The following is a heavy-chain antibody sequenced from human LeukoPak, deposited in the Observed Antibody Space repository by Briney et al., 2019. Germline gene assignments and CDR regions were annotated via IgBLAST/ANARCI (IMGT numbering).Heavy chain of an antibody. V-gene: IGHV3-53*01. Sequence: GGSLRLSCAASGFTVSNNYMNWVRPAPGKGLEWVSVIYSGGSTYYADSVQGRFTISRDNSKNTLYLQMNSLRAEETAVYYCARGQRAAAGFDSWGQGTLVTVSS. D-gene: IGHD6-13*01. J-gene: IGHJ4*02. CDR2: IYSGGST. CDR3: ARGQRAAAGFDS. CDR1: GFTVSNNY.